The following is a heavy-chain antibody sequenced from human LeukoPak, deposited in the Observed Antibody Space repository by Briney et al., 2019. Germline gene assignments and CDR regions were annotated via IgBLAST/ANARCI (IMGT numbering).Heavy chain of an antibody. D-gene: IGHD3-10*01. CDR1: GGSISSYY. J-gene: IGHJ4*02. V-gene: IGHV4-59*01. CDR2: IYYSGST. CDR3: ARLMVRGVIDY. Sequence: SETLSLTCTVSGGSISSYYWSWIRQPPGKGLEWIGYIYYSGSTNYNPSLKSRVTISVDTSKNQFSLKLSSVTVADTAVYYCARLMVRGVIDYWGQGTLVTVSS.